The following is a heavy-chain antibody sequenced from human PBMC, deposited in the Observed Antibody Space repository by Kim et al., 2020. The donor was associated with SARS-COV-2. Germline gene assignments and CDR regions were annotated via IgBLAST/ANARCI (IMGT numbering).Heavy chain of an antibody. D-gene: IGHD6-19*01. CDR1: GFTVSSNY. Sequence: GGSLRLSCAASGFTVSSNYMSWVRQAPGKGLEWVSVIYSGGSTYYADSVKGRFTISRDNSKNTLYLQMNSLRAEDTAVYYCATNIAVPGGWFDPWGQGTLVTVSS. CDR3: ATNIAVPGGWFDP. J-gene: IGHJ5*02. V-gene: IGHV3-53*01. CDR2: IYSGGST.